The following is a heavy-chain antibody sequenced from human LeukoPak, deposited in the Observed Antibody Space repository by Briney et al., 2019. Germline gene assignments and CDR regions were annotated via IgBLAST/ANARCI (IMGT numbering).Heavy chain of an antibody. J-gene: IGHJ3*02. CDR3: AREGNDGAFDI. V-gene: IGHV3-74*01. CDR2: INSDGSST. CDR1: GFTFRSYG. Sequence: PGGSLRLSCAASGFTFRSYGMHWVRQAPGKGLVWVSRINSDGSSTSYADSVKGRFTISRDNAKNTLYLQMNSLRAEDTAVYYCAREGNDGAFDIWGQGTMVTVSS. D-gene: IGHD1-1*01.